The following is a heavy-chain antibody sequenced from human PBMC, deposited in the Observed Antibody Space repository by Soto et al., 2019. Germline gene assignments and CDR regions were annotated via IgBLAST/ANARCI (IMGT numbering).Heavy chain of an antibody. CDR2: IYYSGST. CDR3: ARSQYYDILTGYSSSYYYGMDV. Sequence: QVQLQESGPGLVKPSETLSLTCTVSGGSISSYYWSWIRQPPGKGLEWIGYIYYSGSTNYNPSLKSRVTISVDTSKNQFSLKLSSVTAADTAVYYCARSQYYDILTGYSSSYYYGMDVWGQGTTVTVSS. CDR1: GGSISSYY. D-gene: IGHD3-9*01. V-gene: IGHV4-59*01. J-gene: IGHJ6*02.